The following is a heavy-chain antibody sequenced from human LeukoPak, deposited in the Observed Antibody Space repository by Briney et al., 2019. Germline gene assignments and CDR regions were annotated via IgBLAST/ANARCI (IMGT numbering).Heavy chain of an antibody. Sequence: GGSLRLSCAASGFTFSSYAMHWVRQAPGKGLEWVAVISYDGSNKYYADSVKGRFTISRDNSKNTLYLQMNSLRAEDTAVYYCARDPYDFWSGYQDYWGQGTLVTVSS. CDR3: ARDPYDFWSGYQDY. V-gene: IGHV3-30-3*01. CDR1: GFTFSSYA. D-gene: IGHD3-3*01. J-gene: IGHJ4*02. CDR2: ISYDGSNK.